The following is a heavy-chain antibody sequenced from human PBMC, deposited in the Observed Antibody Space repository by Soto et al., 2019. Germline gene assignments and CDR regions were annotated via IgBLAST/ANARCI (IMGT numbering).Heavy chain of an antibody. V-gene: IGHV4-59*01. CDR1: GGSISSYY. CDR3: ARGGGYGSDWFDP. J-gene: IGHJ5*02. Sequence: SETLSLTCTVSGGSISSYYWSWIRQPPGKGLEWIGYIYYSGSTNYNPSLKSRVTISVDTSKNQFSLKLSSVTAADTAVYYCARGGGYGSDWFDPWGQGTLVTVS. CDR2: IYYSGST. D-gene: IGHD3-16*01.